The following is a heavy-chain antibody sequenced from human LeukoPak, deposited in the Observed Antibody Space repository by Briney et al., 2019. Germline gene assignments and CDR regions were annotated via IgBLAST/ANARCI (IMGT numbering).Heavy chain of an antibody. V-gene: IGHV3-23*01. CDR2: INTGGGT. CDR3: ARDWVSGWDAGFDY. J-gene: IGHJ4*02. CDR1: GFTFNNYA. Sequence: GGSLRLSCAASGFTFNNYAMTWVRQAPGKGLEWVSAINTGGGTYYAASVKGRFTLSRENSRNTLYLQMNSLRAEDTAVYYCARDWVSGWDAGFDYWGQGTLVTVSS. D-gene: IGHD6-19*01.